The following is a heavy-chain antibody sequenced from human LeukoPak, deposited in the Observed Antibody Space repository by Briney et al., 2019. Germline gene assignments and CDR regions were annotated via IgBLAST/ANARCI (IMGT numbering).Heavy chain of an antibody. Sequence: ASVTLSCTASGGTFSTYAFTWVRKAPGQGLEWMGGMIPFLGLTNYSQIFQDRLTMTEDESTRTPYVERRRLKPEDTAVYYCATDQAPHRPGGDHNNTALSWNLLSWFDPWGQGTLVTVSS. CDR2: MIPFLGLT. D-gene: IGHD6-13*01. CDR3: ATDQAPHRPGGDHNNTALSWNLLSWFDP. CDR1: GGTFSTYA. J-gene: IGHJ5*02. V-gene: IGHV1-69*10.